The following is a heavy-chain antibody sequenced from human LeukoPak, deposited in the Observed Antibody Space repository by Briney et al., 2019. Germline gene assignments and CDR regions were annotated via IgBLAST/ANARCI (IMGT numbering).Heavy chain of an antibody. J-gene: IGHJ6*02. D-gene: IGHD2-15*01. V-gene: IGHV1-18*01. CDR3: ARDRRYCSGGSCSYYYYGMDV. CDR1: GYTFTSYG. Sequence: ASVKVSCKASGYTFTSYGISWVRQAPGQGLEWMGWISAYNGNTNYAQKLQGRVTMTTDTSTSTAYMELSSLRSEDTAVYYCARDRRYCSGGSCSYYYYGMDVWGQGTTVTVSS. CDR2: ISAYNGNT.